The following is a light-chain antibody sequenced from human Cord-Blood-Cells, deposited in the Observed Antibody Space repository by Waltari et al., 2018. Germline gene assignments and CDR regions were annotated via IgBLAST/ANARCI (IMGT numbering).Light chain of an antibody. V-gene: IGLV2-23*01. J-gene: IGLJ2*01. CDR1: SSDVGSYNL. CDR3: CSYAGSVV. CDR2: EGS. Sequence: QSALTPPASVSGSPGQSITISCTGPSSDVGSYNLFSWYQQHPGKAPKLMIYEGSKRPSGVSNRFSGSKSGNTASLTISGLQAEDEADYYCCSYAGSVVFGGGTKLTVL.